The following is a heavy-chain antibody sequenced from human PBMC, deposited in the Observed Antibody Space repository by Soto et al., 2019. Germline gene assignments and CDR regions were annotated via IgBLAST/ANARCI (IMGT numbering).Heavy chain of an antibody. CDR1: GGSISSYY. J-gene: IGHJ5*02. V-gene: IGHV4-59*08. CDR3: ARRYYCSSTSCYGEGNWFDP. Sequence: SETLSLTCTVSGGSISSYYWSWIRQPPGKGLEWIGYIYYSGSTNYNPSLKSRVTISVDTSKNQFSLKLSSVTAADTAVYYCARRYYCSSTSCYGEGNWFDPWGQGTPVTVSS. CDR2: IYYSGST. D-gene: IGHD2-2*01.